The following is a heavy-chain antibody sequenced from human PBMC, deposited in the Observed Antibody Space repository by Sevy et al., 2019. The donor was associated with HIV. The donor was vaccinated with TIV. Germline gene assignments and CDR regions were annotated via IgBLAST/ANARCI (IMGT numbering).Heavy chain of an antibody. CDR3: ARAPPYSSSPNYYYYYGMDV. V-gene: IGHV7-4-1*02. D-gene: IGHD6-6*01. CDR1: GYTFTSYA. Sequence: ASVKVSCKASGYTFTSYAMNWVRQAPGQGLEWMGWINTNTGNPTYAQGFTGRSVFSFDTSVSTAYLQISSLKAEDTAVYYCARAPPYSSSPNYYYYYGMDVWGQGTTVTVSS. J-gene: IGHJ6*02. CDR2: INTNTGNP.